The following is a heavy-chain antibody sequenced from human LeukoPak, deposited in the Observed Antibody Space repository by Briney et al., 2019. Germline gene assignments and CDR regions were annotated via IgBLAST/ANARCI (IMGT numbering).Heavy chain of an antibody. J-gene: IGHJ6*03. CDR3: ARVRLLWFGELPHYYYYYMDV. CDR2: INHSGST. V-gene: IGHV4-34*01. Sequence: SETLSLTCAVYGGSFSGYYWSWIRQPPGKGLEWIGEINHSGSTNYNPSLKSRVTISVDTSKNQFSLKLSSVTAADTAVYYCARVRLLWFGELPHYYYYYMDVWGKGTTVTISS. D-gene: IGHD3-10*01. CDR1: GGSFSGYY.